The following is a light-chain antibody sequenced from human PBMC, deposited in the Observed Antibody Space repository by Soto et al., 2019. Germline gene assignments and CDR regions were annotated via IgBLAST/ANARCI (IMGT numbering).Light chain of an antibody. CDR1: SSNIGAGYD. J-gene: IGLJ3*02. V-gene: IGLV1-40*01. Sequence: QSVLTQPPSVSGAPGQRITISCTGISSNIGAGYDVHWYQQLPGTAPKLLIYGNSNRPSGVPDRFSGSKSGTSASLAITGLQAEDEADYYCQSYDSSLSGYWVFGGGTKLTVL. CDR3: QSYDSSLSGYWV. CDR2: GNS.